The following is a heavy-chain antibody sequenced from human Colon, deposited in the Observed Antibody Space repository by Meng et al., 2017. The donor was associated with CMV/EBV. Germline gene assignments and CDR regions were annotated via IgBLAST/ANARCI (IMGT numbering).Heavy chain of an antibody. J-gene: IGHJ6*02. CDR3: ARDGTVYYYGMDV. Sequence: GESLKISCAASGFTFSSYWMSWVRQAPGKGLEWVANIKQDGSEKYYVDSVKGRFTISRDNAKNSLYLQMNSLRAEDTAVYYCARDGTVYYYGMDVWGQGTTVTVSS. V-gene: IGHV3-7*01. D-gene: IGHD1-1*01. CDR2: IKQDGSEK. CDR1: GFTFSSYW.